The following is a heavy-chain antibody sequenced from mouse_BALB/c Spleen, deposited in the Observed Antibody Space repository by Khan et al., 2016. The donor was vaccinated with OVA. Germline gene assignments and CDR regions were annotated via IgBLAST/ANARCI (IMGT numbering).Heavy chain of an antibody. CDR3: ARIYGTDFDY. CDR1: GYSFTGYF. J-gene: IGHJ2*01. D-gene: IGHD1-1*01. V-gene: IGHV1-20*02. Sequence: VQLQQPGPELVKPVASVKISCKASGYSFTGYFMNWVMQSHGKSLEWIGRINPHIGETFYNQKFKGKATLTVDESSSTAHMELRSLASEDSAVYYYARIYGTDFDYWGQGTPLTVSS. CDR2: INPHIGET.